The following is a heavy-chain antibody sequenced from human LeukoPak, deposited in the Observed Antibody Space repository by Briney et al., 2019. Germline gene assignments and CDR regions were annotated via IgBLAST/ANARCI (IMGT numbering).Heavy chain of an antibody. CDR3: ARGEKEKKSWFDP. J-gene: IGHJ5*02. CDR2: IYYSGST. V-gene: IGHV4-39*07. D-gene: IGHD1-26*01. Sequence: PSETLSLTCTVSGGSISSSSYYWGWIRQPPGTGLEWIGSIYYSGSTYYNPSLKSRVTISVDTSKNQFSLKLSSVTAADTAVYYCARGEKEKKSWFDPWGQGTLVTVSS. CDR1: GGSISSSSYY.